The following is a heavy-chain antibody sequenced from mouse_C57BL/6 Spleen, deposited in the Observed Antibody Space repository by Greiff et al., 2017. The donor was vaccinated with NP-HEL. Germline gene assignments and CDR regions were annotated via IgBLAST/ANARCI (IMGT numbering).Heavy chain of an antibody. CDR2: IRSKSNNYAT. J-gene: IGHJ3*01. D-gene: IGHD1-1*01. CDR3: VSSYYYGSSGWFAY. Sequence: EVHLVESGGGLVQPKGSLKLSCAASGFSFNTYAMNWVRQAPGKGVEWVARIRSKSNNYATNYADSVKDRFTISRDDSESMLYLQMNNLKTEDTAMYYCVSSYYYGSSGWFAYWGQGTLVTVSA. CDR1: GFSFNTYA. V-gene: IGHV10-1*01.